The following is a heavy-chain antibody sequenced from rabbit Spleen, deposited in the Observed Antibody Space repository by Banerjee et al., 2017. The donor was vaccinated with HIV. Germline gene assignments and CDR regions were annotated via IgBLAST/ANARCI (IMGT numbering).Heavy chain of an antibody. CDR3: ARDLVGVIGWNFYL. Sequence: QEQVVESGGGLVQPEGSLTLTCKASGFDFSRYVMCWVRQAPGKGLEWIGCINTGSGNSDYANWAKGRFTISKTSSTTVTLRMTSLTAADRAAYFCARDLVGVIGWNFYLWGQGTLVTVS. CDR1: GFDFSRYV. D-gene: IGHD1-1*01. V-gene: IGHV1S45*01. J-gene: IGHJ3*01. CDR2: INTGSGNS.